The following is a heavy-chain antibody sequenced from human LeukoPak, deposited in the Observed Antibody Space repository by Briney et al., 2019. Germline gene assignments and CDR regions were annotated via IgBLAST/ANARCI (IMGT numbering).Heavy chain of an antibody. J-gene: IGHJ4*02. CDR2: IYYSGST. V-gene: IGHV4-59*01. Sequence: SETLSLTCTVSGGSISSYYWSWIRQPPGKGLEWIEYIYYSGSTNYNPSLKSRVTISVDTSKNQFSLKLSSVTAADTAVYYCARSITAEYYFDYWGQGTLVTVSS. D-gene: IGHD3-10*01. CDR3: ARSITAEYYFDY. CDR1: GGSISSYY.